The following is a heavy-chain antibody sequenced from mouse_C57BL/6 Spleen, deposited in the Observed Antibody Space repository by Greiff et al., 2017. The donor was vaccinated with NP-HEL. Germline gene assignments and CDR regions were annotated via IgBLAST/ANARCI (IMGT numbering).Heavy chain of an antibody. V-gene: IGHV1-80*01. J-gene: IGHJ2*01. CDR1: GYAFSSYW. CDR3: ARSALYDGYYPSDY. Sequence: QVQLQQSGAELVKPGASVKISCKASGYAFSSYWMNWVKQRPGKGLEWIGQIYPGDGDTNYNGKFKGKATLTADKSSSTAYMQLSSLTSEDSAVYFCARSALYDGYYPSDYWGQGTTLTVSS. D-gene: IGHD2-3*01. CDR2: IYPGDGDT.